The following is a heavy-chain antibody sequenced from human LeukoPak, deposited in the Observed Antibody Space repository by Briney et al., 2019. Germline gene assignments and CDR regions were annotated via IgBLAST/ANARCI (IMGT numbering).Heavy chain of an antibody. D-gene: IGHD3-3*01. V-gene: IGHV1-69*05. J-gene: IGHJ4*02. CDR2: IIPIFGTA. Sequence: ASVKVSCKASGGTFSSYAISWVRQAPGQGLEWMGGIIPIFGTANYAQKFQGRVTITTDESTSTAYMELSCLRSEDTAVYYCARSPQYYDFWSGYYRVFDYWGQGTLVTVSS. CDR1: GGTFSSYA. CDR3: ARSPQYYDFWSGYYRVFDY.